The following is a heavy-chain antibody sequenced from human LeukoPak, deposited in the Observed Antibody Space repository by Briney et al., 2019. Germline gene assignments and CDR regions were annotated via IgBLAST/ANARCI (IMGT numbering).Heavy chain of an antibody. CDR1: GFTFSNYA. V-gene: IGHV3-23*01. CDR3: AKGTVRFLEWSQRGYFDY. J-gene: IGHJ4*02. D-gene: IGHD3-3*01. Sequence: PGGSLRLSCAASGFTFSNYAMTWVRQAPGMGLEWVSSISSTVINTYNADSVKGRFTISRDNSKNTLYLQMNSLRADDTAIYYCAKGTVRFLEWSQRGYFDYWGQGILVTVSS. CDR2: ISSTVINT.